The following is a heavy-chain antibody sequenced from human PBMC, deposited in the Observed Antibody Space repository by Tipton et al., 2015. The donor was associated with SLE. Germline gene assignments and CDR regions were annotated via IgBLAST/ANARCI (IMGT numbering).Heavy chain of an antibody. CDR3: ARGAFYDFRSGSAPDAFDI. CDR1: GFTFSSYD. Sequence: SLRLSCAASGFTFSSYDMHWVRQATGKGLEWVSAIGTAGDTYYPGSVKGRFTISRENAKNTLYLQMNSLRAEDTAVYYCARGAFYDFRSGSAPDAFDIWGQGTMVTVSS. V-gene: IGHV3-13*01. J-gene: IGHJ3*02. CDR2: IGTAGDT. D-gene: IGHD3-3*01.